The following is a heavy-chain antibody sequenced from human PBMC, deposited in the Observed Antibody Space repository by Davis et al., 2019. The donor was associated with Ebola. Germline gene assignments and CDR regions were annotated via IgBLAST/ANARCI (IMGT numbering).Heavy chain of an antibody. CDR3: ARERDGYKPNGYYYGMDV. D-gene: IGHD5-24*01. V-gene: IGHV3-74*01. CDR2: INSDGSST. Sequence: GESLKISCAASGFTFSSYWMHWVRQAPGKGLVWVARINSDGSSTSYADSVKGRFTISRDNAKNTLYLQMDSLRAEETAVYYCARERDGYKPNGYYYGMDVWGQGTTVTVSS. J-gene: IGHJ6*02. CDR1: GFTFSSYW.